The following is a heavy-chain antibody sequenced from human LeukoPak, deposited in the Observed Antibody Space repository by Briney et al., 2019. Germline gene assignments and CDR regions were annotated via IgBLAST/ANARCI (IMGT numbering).Heavy chain of an antibody. J-gene: IGHJ4*02. Sequence: SETLSLTCAVYGGSFSGYYWSWIRQPPGKGLEWIGEINHSGSTNYNPSLKSRVTISVDTSKNQFSLKLSSVTAADTAVYYCARVQHPNPRLDYWGQGTLVTVSS. CDR3: ARVQHPNPRLDY. D-gene: IGHD6-13*01. CDR2: INHSGST. CDR1: GGSFSGYY. V-gene: IGHV4-34*01.